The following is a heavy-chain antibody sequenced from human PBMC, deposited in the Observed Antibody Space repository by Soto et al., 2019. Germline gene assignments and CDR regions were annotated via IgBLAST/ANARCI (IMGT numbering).Heavy chain of an antibody. CDR1: GGSISSSSYY. CDR3: ANGITIFGVVTQIDY. D-gene: IGHD3-3*01. Sequence: SETLSLTCTVSGGSISSSSYYWGWIRQPPGKGLEWVGSIYYSGSTYYNPSLKSRVTISVDTSKNQFSLKLSSVTAADTAVYYCANGITIFGVVTQIDYWGQGTLVTVSS. CDR2: IYYSGST. V-gene: IGHV4-39*01. J-gene: IGHJ4*02.